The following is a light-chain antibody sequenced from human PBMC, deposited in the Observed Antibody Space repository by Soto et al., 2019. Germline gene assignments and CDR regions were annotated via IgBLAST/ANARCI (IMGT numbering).Light chain of an antibody. CDR3: QQFGSSPYT. V-gene: IGKV3-20*01. Sequence: EIVLTQSPGTLSLSPGERATLSCRASQSVSRTYLAWFQQKPDQAPRLLIYGASNSATGIPDRFRGSGSGTDVTLTINKLEPGEVAVYLGQQFGSSPYTFGQWTKLEIK. CDR2: GAS. J-gene: IGKJ2*01. CDR1: QSVSRTY.